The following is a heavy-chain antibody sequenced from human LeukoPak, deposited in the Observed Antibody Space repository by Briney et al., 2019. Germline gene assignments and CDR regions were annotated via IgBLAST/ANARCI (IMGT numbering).Heavy chain of an antibody. CDR3: ARGGYRPIDFDY. Sequence: PSETLSLTCTVSGGSISSYYWSWIRQPPGKGLEWIGYIYYSGSTNYNPSLKSRVTISVDTSKNQFSLKPSSVTAADTAVYYCARGGYRPIDFDYWGQGTLVTVSS. CDR2: IYYSGST. J-gene: IGHJ4*02. D-gene: IGHD3-16*02. CDR1: GGSISSYY. V-gene: IGHV4-59*01.